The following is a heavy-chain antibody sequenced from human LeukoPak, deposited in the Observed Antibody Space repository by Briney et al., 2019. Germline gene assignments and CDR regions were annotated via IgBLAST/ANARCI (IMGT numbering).Heavy chain of an antibody. CDR3: ARVSEGGCTNGVCYSYYYYYMDV. D-gene: IGHD2-8*01. J-gene: IGHJ6*03. V-gene: IGHV3-21*01. Sequence: YADSVHGRFNISRDNAKTSLYLQMNSLRAEDTAVYYCARVSEGGCTNGVCYSYYYYYMDVWGKGTTVTVSS.